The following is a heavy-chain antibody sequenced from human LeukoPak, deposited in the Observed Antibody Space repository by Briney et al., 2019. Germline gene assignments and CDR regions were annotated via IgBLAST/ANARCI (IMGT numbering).Heavy chain of an antibody. Sequence: GGSLRLSCAASGFTFDDYAMHWVRQAPGKGLEWVSLITSNGGFTYYADSVRGRFTISRDNSKNSLYLQMNSLRPEDTALYYCAKDHSFRGNYYYMDVWGKGTTVTVSS. J-gene: IGHJ6*03. CDR3: AKDHSFRGNYYYMDV. D-gene: IGHD3-16*01. V-gene: IGHV3-43D*03. CDR1: GFTFDDYA. CDR2: ITSNGGFT.